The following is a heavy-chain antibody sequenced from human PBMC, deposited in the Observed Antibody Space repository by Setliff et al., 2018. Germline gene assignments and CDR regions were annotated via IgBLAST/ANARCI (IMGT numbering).Heavy chain of an antibody. Sequence: PSETLSLTCTVSGGSISSSSYYWGWIRQPPGKGLEWIGSIYYSGSTYYNTSLKSRVTISVDTSKNQFSLKLSSVTAADTAVYYCARIHLLLWFGELLSGWFDPWGQGTLVTVSS. J-gene: IGHJ5*02. CDR3: ARIHLLLWFGELLSGWFDP. CDR1: GGSISSSSYY. V-gene: IGHV4-39*07. D-gene: IGHD3-10*01. CDR2: IYYSGST.